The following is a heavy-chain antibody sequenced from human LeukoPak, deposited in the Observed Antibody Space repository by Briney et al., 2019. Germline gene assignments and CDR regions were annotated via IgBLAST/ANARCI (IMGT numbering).Heavy chain of an antibody. CDR1: GFTVSSEY. J-gene: IGHJ4*02. D-gene: IGHD6-19*01. CDR3: ARASQWLAFDD. V-gene: IGHV3-66*01. CDR2: IYNVGST. Sequence: GGSLRLSCAASGFTVSSEYMSWVRQTPGKGLEWVPVIYNVGSTKYADSVKARFTISRDNSKNTLDLQMNSLRAEDTAVYFCARASQWLAFDDWGQGTLVTVPS.